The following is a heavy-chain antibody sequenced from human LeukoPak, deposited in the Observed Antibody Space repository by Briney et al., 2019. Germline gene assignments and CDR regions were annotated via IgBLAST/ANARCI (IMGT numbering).Heavy chain of an antibody. J-gene: IGHJ4*02. V-gene: IGHV4-39*01. D-gene: IGHD3-22*01. Sequence: SETLSLTCTVSSGSISSSSYYWGWIRQPPGKGLEWIGSIYYGGSTYYNPSLKSRVTISVDTSKNQFSLKLNSVTAADTAVYYCGAPRITTIGHWGQGTLVTVSS. CDR1: SGSISSSSYY. CDR2: IYYGGST. CDR3: GAPRITTIGH.